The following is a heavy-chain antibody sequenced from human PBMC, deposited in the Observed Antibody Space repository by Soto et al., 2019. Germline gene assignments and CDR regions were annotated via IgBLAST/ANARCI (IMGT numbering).Heavy chain of an antibody. Sequence: ASVKVSCKASGGTFSNYGINWVRQAPGQGLEWMGGIIPVFATPNYAQKFQGRVTITADESTSTAYMELSSLRSEDTAVYYCARSTWPTDYWGQGTLVTVSS. CDR1: GGTFSNYG. V-gene: IGHV1-69*13. J-gene: IGHJ4*02. CDR2: IIPVFATP. CDR3: ARSTWPTDY.